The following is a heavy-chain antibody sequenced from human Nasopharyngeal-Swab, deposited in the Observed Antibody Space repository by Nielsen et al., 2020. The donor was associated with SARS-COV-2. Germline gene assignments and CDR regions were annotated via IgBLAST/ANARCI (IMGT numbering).Heavy chain of an antibody. V-gene: IGHV4-4*02. D-gene: IGHD2-2*01. J-gene: IGHJ6*03. CDR3: ARERLGYCSSTSCYGGERYYYYYYMDV. CDR2: IHHSGST. Sequence: WIRQPPGKGLEWIGEIHHSGSTNYNPSLKSRVTISVDKSKNQFSLKLSSVTAADTAVYYCARERLGYCSSTSCYGGERYYYYYYMDVWGKGTTVTVSS.